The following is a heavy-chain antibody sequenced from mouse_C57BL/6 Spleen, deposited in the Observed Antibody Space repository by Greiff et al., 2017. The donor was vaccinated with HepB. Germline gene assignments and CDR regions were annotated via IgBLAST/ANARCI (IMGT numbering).Heavy chain of an antibody. CDR3: ARYRGTTVVADWYFDV. D-gene: IGHD1-1*01. J-gene: IGHJ1*03. CDR2: ISYSGST. CDR1: GYSITSDY. Sequence: EVKLQESGPGLAKPSQPLSLTCSVTGYSITSDYWNWIRKFPGNKLAYMGYISYSGSTYYNPSLKSRISITRDTSKHQYYLQLNSVTTEDTATYYCARYRGTTVVADWYFDVWGTGTTVTVSS. V-gene: IGHV3-8*01.